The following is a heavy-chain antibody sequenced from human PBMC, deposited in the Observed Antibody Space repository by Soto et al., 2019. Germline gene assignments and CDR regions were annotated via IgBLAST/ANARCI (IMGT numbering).Heavy chain of an antibody. J-gene: IGHJ6*02. CDR3: AKGGCSGGSCYSGGYYYYYGMDV. V-gene: IGHV3-23*01. D-gene: IGHD2-15*01. CDR2: ISGSGGST. CDR1: GFTFSGYA. Sequence: PWGSLRLSWAAAGFTFSGYAMSWVRQAPGKGLEWVSAISGSGGSTYYADSVKGRFTISRDNSKNTLYLQMNSLRAEDTAVYYCAKGGCSGGSCYSGGYYYYYGMDVWGHGTTVTVSS.